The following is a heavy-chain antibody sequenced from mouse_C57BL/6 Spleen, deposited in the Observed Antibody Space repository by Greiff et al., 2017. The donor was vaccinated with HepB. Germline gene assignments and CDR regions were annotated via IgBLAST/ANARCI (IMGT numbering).Heavy chain of an antibody. CDR1: GYSFTDYN. CDR3: AAQATGFAY. J-gene: IGHJ3*01. Sequence: EVQLQESGPELVKPGASVKISCKASGYSFTDYNMNWVKQSNGKSLEWIGVINPNYGTTSYNQKFKGKATLTVDQSSSTAYMQRNSVTSEDSAVYYGAAQATGFAYWGQGTLVTVSA. CDR2: INPNYGTT. D-gene: IGHD3-2*02. V-gene: IGHV1-39*01.